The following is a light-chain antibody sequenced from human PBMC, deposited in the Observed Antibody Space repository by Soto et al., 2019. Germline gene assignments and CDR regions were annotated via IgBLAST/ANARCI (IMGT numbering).Light chain of an antibody. CDR3: HKYNSALLT. CDR2: AAS. Sequence: DIQMTQSPSSLSASVGDRVTITCRASQGIYNYLAWYQQKPGKAPKLLIYAASTLEAGVPSRFSGSGSGTDFTITISSLQPEDVATYYCHKYNSALLTFGQGTRLEIK. J-gene: IGKJ5*01. CDR1: QGIYNY. V-gene: IGKV1-27*01.